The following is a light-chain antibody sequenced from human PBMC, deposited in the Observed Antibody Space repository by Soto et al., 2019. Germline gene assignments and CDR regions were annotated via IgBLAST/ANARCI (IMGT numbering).Light chain of an antibody. CDR1: QSVSSTY. V-gene: IGKV3-20*01. CDR2: GAT. CDR3: QQCGDPLT. J-gene: IGKJ3*01. Sequence: EIWLTQSPGTLSWSPGERATRACRASQSVSSTYLVCYKQKPGQAPRLLIYGATSRASGIPDRLSGSGSGTDFPLTISRLEPEDFAVYYCQQCGDPLTFGPGTKVDI.